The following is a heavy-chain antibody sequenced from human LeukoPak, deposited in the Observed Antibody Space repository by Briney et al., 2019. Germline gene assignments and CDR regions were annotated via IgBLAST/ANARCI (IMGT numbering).Heavy chain of an antibody. CDR2: IKQGGSEK. CDR3: AVAVAGTGIDY. CDR1: GFTFSSYW. D-gene: IGHD6-19*01. V-gene: IGHV3-7*03. J-gene: IGHJ4*02. Sequence: GGSLRLSCAASGFTFSSYWMSWVRQAPGKGLEWVANIKQGGSEKYYVDSVKGRFTISRDNAKNSLYLQMNSLRAEDRAVYYCAVAVAGTGIDYWGQGTLVTVSS.